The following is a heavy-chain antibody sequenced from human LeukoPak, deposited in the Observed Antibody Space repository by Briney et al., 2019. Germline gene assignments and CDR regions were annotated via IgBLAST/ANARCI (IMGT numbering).Heavy chain of an antibody. Sequence: SVKVSCKASGGTFSSYAISWVRQAPGQGLEWMGRIIPIFGIANYAQKFQGRVTITADKSTSTAYMELSSLRSEDTAVYYCARETRCSSTSCQKVTPRLYYCYGMDVWGQGTTVTVSS. D-gene: IGHD2-2*01. CDR1: GGTFSSYA. CDR2: IIPIFGIA. CDR3: ARETRCSSTSCQKVTPRLYYCYGMDV. J-gene: IGHJ6*02. V-gene: IGHV1-69*04.